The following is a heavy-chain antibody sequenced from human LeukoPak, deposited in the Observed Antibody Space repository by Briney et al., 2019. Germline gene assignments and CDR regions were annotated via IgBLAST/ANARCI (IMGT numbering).Heavy chain of an antibody. CDR2: INANSVST. CDR3: AKPISGGLAVTADWFRP. J-gene: IGHJ5*02. D-gene: IGHD6-19*01. V-gene: IGHV3-23*01. CDR1: GFAFSVYA. Sequence: GGSLRLSCAASGFAFSVYAMSWLRQPPGKGLEWVSTINANSVSTSYAASVRGRFTISRDNAKDTVYLQLNRLSTDDTATYYCAKPISGGLAVTADWFRPWGQGTLVVVSS.